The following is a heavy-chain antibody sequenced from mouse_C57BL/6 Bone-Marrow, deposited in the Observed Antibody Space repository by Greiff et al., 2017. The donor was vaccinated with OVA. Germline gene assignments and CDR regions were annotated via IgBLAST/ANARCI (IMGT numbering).Heavy chain of an antibody. V-gene: IGHV5-6*01. D-gene: IGHD1-1*01. Sequence: EVKLMESGGDLVKPGGSLKLSCEASGFTFSSYGMYWVRQTPDKRLEWVATISSGGSYTNSTASVKGRVTISRDNAKNTLYLQMSSLKSKASSMYYCARHGGYGSVFDYSGQGTTLTVSS. CDR3: ARHGGYGSVFDY. CDR2: ISSGGSYT. J-gene: IGHJ2*01. CDR1: GFTFSSYG.